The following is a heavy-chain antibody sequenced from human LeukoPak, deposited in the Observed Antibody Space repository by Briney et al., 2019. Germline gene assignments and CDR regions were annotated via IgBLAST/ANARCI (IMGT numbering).Heavy chain of an antibody. V-gene: IGHV3-20*04. CDR3: ARDPYSSGWYGAPIY. Sequence: GGSLRLSCAASGFTFDDYGMSWVRQAPGKGLEWVSGINWNGGSTGYADSVKGRFTISRDNAKNSLYLQMNSLRAEDTALYYCARDPYSSGWYGAPIYWGQGTLVTVSS. CDR2: INWNGGST. J-gene: IGHJ4*02. D-gene: IGHD6-19*01. CDR1: GFTFDDYG.